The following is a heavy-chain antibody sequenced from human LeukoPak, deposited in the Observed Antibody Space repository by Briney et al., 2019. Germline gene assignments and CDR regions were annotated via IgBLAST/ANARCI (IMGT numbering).Heavy chain of an antibody. D-gene: IGHD6-6*01. CDR3: ARDRVGSSGWFDP. Sequence: SVKVSCKASGGTFSSYAISWVRQAPGQGLEWMGRIIPILGIANYAQKFQGRVTITADKSTSTAYMELSSLRSEDTAVYYCARDRVGSSGWFDPWGQGALVTVSS. J-gene: IGHJ5*02. CDR1: GGTFSSYA. CDR2: IIPILGIA. V-gene: IGHV1-69*04.